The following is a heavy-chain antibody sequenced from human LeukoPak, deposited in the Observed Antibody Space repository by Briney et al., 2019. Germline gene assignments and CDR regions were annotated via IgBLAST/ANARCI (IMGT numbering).Heavy chain of an antibody. V-gene: IGHV1-2*06. CDR1: GYTFTGYY. CDR2: INPNSGGT. D-gene: IGHD6-13*01. J-gene: IGHJ4*02. CDR3: ARDTGYSSSWYYGDFDY. Sequence: ASVKVSCKASGYTFTGYYVHWVRQAPGQGLEWMGRINPNSGGTNYAQKFQGRVTMTRDTSISTAYMELSRLRSDDTAVYYCARDTGYSSSWYYGDFDYWGQGALVTVSS.